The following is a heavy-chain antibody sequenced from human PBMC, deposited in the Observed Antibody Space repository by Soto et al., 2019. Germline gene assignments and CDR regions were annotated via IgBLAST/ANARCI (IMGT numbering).Heavy chain of an antibody. J-gene: IGHJ6*02. Sequence: EVQLLESGGGLVQPGGSLRLSCAASGFIFSRYAMTWVRQAPGKGLEWVSAITGGGFSTYYTDSVKGRFTISRDNSKNTLYLQMNRLRAEDTAVYFCAKGWVRGVQMYVWGQGTTVTVSS. D-gene: IGHD3-10*01. CDR2: ITGGGFST. CDR1: GFIFSRYA. CDR3: AKGWVRGVQMYV. V-gene: IGHV3-23*01.